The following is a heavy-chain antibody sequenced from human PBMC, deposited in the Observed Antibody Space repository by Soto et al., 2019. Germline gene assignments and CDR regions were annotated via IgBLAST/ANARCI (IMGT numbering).Heavy chain of an antibody. CDR2: ISSNGGST. Sequence: EVQLVESGGGLVQPGGSLRLSCAASGFTFSSYAMHWVRQAPGKGLEYVSAISSNGGSTYYANSVKGRFTISRDNSKNTLDLKMGSLRAEDMAVYYFARQGRAVSSYYFDYGGQGTLVTVSS. V-gene: IGHV3-64*01. CDR1: GFTFSSYA. CDR3: ARQGRAVSSYYFDY. D-gene: IGHD3-10*01. J-gene: IGHJ4*02.